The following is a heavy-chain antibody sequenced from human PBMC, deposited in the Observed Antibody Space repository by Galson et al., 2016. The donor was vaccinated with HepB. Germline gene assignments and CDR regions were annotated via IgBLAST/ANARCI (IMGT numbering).Heavy chain of an antibody. CDR2: IYPGDSDT. CDR3: ARNTNGDTWFDP. Sequence: QSGAEVIKPGEPLRISCKASGYTFTTYWIAWVRQMPGQGLEWMGIIYPGDSDTRYSPSFQGQVTISADKSITTAYLQWTSLKASDPAMYYGARNTNGDTWFDPWGQGTLVTVSS. D-gene: IGHD7-27*01. CDR1: GYTFTTYW. V-gene: IGHV5-51*01. J-gene: IGHJ5*02.